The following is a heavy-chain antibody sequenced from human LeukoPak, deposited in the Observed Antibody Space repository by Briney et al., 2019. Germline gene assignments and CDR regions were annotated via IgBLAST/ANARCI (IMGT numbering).Heavy chain of an antibody. D-gene: IGHD1-26*01. CDR3: ARGSTKWRGGDY. J-gene: IGHJ4*02. CDR2: IKEDGSEK. V-gene: IGHV3-7*04. Sequence: PGRSLRLSCSASGFTFSSYWMTWVRQAPRRGLEWVANIKEDGSEKNYVDSVKGRFTISRDNAKNSLYLQMNSLRADDTAVYYCARGSTKWRGGDYWGQGTLVTVSS. CDR1: GFTFSSYW.